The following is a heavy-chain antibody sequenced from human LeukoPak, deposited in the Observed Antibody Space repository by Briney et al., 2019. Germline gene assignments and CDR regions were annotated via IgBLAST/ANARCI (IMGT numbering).Heavy chain of an antibody. V-gene: IGHV4-59*01. D-gene: IGHD3-22*01. CDR1: GGSISSYY. CDR3: ARFYDSYFDY. Sequence: PSETLSLTCTVSGGSISSYYWSWIRQPPGKGLEWIGYIYYSGSTNYNPSLTSRVTISVDTPKNQFSLKLSSVTAADTAVYYCARFYDSYFDYWGQGTLVTVSS. CDR2: IYYSGST. J-gene: IGHJ4*02.